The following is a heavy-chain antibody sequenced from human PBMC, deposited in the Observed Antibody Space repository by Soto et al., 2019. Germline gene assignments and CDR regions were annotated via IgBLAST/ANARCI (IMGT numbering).Heavy chain of an antibody. CDR3: ARVQWLDDY. CDR2: IKQDGSEK. V-gene: IGHV3-7*03. Sequence: TGGSLRLSCAASGFTFSNYWMSWVRQTPGKGLEWVANIKQDGSEKYYVDSVKGRFTISRDNAKNSLYLQMNSLRAEDTALYYCARVQWLDDYWGQGTLVTVSS. D-gene: IGHD6-19*01. J-gene: IGHJ4*02. CDR1: GFTFSNYW.